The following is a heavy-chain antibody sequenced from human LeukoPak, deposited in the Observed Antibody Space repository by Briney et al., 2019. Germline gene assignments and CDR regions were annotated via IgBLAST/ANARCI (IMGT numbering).Heavy chain of an antibody. CDR3: TTTDIVVVVAATLSSV. J-gene: IGHJ4*02. Sequence: GGSLRLSCAASGFTFSNAWMSWVRQAPGKGLEWVGRIKSKTDGGTTDYAAPVKGRFTISRDDSKNTLYLQMNSLKTEDTAVYYCTTTDIVVVVAATLSSVWGQGTLVTVSS. CDR1: GFTFSNAW. CDR2: IKSKTDGGTT. V-gene: IGHV3-15*01. D-gene: IGHD2-15*01.